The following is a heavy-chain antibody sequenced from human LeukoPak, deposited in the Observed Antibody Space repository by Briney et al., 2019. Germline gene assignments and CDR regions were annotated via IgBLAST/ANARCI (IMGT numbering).Heavy chain of an antibody. J-gene: IGHJ5*02. Sequence: SETLSLTCTVSGGSISSSSYYWGWIRQPQGKGLEWIGSIYYSGSTYYNPSLKSRVTISVDTSKNQFSLKLTSVTAADTAVYYCARITTVTTTADDPWGQGTLVTVSS. D-gene: IGHD4-17*01. V-gene: IGHV4-39*07. CDR2: IYYSGST. CDR3: ARITTVTTTADDP. CDR1: GGSISSSSYY.